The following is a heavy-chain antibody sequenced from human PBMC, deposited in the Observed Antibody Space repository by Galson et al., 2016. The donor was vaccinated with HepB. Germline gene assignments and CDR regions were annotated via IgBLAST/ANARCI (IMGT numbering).Heavy chain of an antibody. Sequence: SLRLSCAASGFRFSNYGMHWVRQAPGKGLERVAVISYDGSKTYYADSVKGRFTISRDFSKNTLYLQMNTLRPEDTAVYYCAKDPLLYSTNWFYFDYWGQGTLVTVSS. CDR3: AKDPLLYSTNWFYFDY. V-gene: IGHV3-30*18. CDR2: ISYDGSKT. D-gene: IGHD2-2*01. J-gene: IGHJ4*02. CDR1: GFRFSNYG.